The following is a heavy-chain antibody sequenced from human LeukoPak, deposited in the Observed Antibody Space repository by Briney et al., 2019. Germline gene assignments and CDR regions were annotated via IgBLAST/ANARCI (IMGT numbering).Heavy chain of an antibody. CDR2: IYHSGST. CDR3: ARHRALNWNDLDY. D-gene: IGHD1-20*01. CDR1: GGSISSSNW. J-gene: IGHJ4*02. V-gene: IGHV4-4*02. Sequence: SGTLSLTCAVSGGSISSSNWWSWVRQPPGKGLEWIGEIYHSGSTNYNPSLKSRVTISVDKSKNQFSLKLSSVTAADTAVYYCARHRALNWNDLDYWGQGTLVTVSS.